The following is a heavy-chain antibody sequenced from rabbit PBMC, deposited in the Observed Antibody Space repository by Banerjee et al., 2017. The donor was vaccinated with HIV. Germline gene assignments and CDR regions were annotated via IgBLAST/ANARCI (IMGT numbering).Heavy chain of an antibody. V-gene: IGHV1S45*01. J-gene: IGHJ3*01. CDR3: ARDAGGDGYSNDL. Sequence: QEQLEESGGDLVKPEGSLTLTCTASGFSFSNKYVMCWVRQAPGKGLEWIACINTSSGNTVYATWAKGRFTISRTSSTTVALQMTSLTAADTATYFCARDAGGDGYSNDLWGQGTLVTVS. CDR1: GFSFSNKYV. D-gene: IGHD7-1*01. CDR2: INTSSGNT.